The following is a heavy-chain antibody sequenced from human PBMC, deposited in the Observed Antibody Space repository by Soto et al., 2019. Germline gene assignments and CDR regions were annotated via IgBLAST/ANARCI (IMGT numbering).Heavy chain of an antibody. D-gene: IGHD6-13*01. V-gene: IGHV1-46*01. J-gene: IGHJ5*02. CDR2: TNPMGGST. CDR3: ARDLAAGDL. Sequence: ASVKVSCKASGYTFINYYIHWVRQAPGQGLEWMAITNPMGGSTNYAQEFQGRVTLTSDTSTSTVYMELSSPRFEDTALFYCARDLAAGDLWGQGTLVTVSS. CDR1: GYTFINYY.